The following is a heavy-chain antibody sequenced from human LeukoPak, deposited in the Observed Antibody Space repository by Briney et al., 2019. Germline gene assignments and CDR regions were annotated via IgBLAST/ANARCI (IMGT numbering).Heavy chain of an antibody. CDR1: GFTFSNFR. D-gene: IGHD5-12*01. CDR3: ARVRGYSGYAFYY. CDR2: VKKDGTEK. J-gene: IGHJ4*02. Sequence: PGGSLRPSCAASGFTFSNFRMSWVRQAPRKWLEWVASVKKDGTEKYYVDSVKGRFTISRDNANSYLYLQMNSLRAEDTVIYYCARVRGYSGYAFYYWGQGTPVTVSS. V-gene: IGHV3-7*04.